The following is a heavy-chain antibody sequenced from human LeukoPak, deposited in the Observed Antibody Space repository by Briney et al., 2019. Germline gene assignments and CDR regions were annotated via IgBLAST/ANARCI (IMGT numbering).Heavy chain of an antibody. J-gene: IGHJ6*03. CDR3: ARAVRGVIIKNYYYYYMDV. CDR1: GGTFSSYT. Sequence: SVKVSCKASGGTFSSYTISWVRQAPGQGLEWMGRIIPILGIANYAQKFQGRVTITADKSTSTAYMEPSSLRSEDTAVYYCARAVRGVIIKNYYYYYMDVWGKGTTVTVSS. V-gene: IGHV1-69*02. D-gene: IGHD3-10*01. CDR2: IIPILGIA.